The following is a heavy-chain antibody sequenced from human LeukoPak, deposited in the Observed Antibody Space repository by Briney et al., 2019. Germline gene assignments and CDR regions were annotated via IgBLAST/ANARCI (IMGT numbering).Heavy chain of an antibody. CDR3: ARGFHSYGLSYYFDY. Sequence: GGSLRLSCAASDFKIRNYYISWVRQAPGKGLEWVSVISGGGDTSYSDSVKGRFTISRHTSKNTVFLQMNKLRVEDTAVYFCARGFHSYGLSYYFDYWGQGTGVTVSS. CDR1: DFKIRNYY. V-gene: IGHV3-53*01. J-gene: IGHJ4*02. CDR2: ISGGGDT. D-gene: IGHD5-18*01.